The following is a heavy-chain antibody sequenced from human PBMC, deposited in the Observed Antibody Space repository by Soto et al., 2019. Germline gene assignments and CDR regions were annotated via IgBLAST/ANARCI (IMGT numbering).Heavy chain of an antibody. J-gene: IGHJ5*02. CDR3: ARVRVGYCSGGSCAEGFDP. CDR2: IIPILGIA. Sequence: QVQLVQSGAEVKKPGSSVKVSCKASGGTFSSYTISWVRQAPGQGLEWMGRIIPILGIANYAQKFQVRVTITADKSTSTAYMELSSLRSEDTAVYYCARVRVGYCSGGSCAEGFDPWGQGTLVTVSS. D-gene: IGHD2-15*01. V-gene: IGHV1-69*02. CDR1: GGTFSSYT.